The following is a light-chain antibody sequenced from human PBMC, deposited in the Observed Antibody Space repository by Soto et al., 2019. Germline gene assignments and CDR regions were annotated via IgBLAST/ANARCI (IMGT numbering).Light chain of an antibody. J-gene: IGKJ1*01. CDR3: LQDHDDSCT. CDR1: RDIGSN. V-gene: IGKV1-6*01. CDR2: AAS. Sequence: ATQMTQSPSSLSAPVGDRITITCRASRDIGSNISWYQQKPGTAPTLLIYAASNLHSGVPSRFRGSRSGTEFTHTISSLQPEEFTTYYCLQDHDDSCTVGQGTKV.